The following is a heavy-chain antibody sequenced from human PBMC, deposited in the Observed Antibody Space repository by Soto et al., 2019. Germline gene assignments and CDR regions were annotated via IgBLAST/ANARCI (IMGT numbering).Heavy chain of an antibody. V-gene: IGHV1-46*01. CDR3: ARELGYCSGGNCYLEGAFDI. Sequence: ASVKVSCKAIGYSFTSHYMHWVRQAPGQGLEWMGTIYPGGVNIGYAQKFKGRVTMTKDTSTSTVYMELNSLTSEDTAVYSCARELGYCSGGNCYLEGAFDIWGKGTMVTVSS. D-gene: IGHD2-15*01. CDR1: GYSFTSHY. J-gene: IGHJ3*02. CDR2: IYPGGVNI.